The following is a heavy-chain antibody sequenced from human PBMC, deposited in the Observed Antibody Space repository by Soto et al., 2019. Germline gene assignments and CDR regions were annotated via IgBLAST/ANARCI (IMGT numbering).Heavy chain of an antibody. J-gene: IGHJ6*02. CDR3: ATLGGWLRLHSPPPYYYGMDV. CDR1: GYSFTSYW. Sequence: TGESLKISCKGSGYSFTSYWISWVRQMPGKGLEWMGRIDPSDSYTNYSPSFQGHVTISADKSISTAYLQWSSLKASDTAMYYCATLGGWLRLHSPPPYYYGMDVWGQGTTVTVSS. CDR2: IDPSDSYT. D-gene: IGHD5-12*01. V-gene: IGHV5-10-1*01.